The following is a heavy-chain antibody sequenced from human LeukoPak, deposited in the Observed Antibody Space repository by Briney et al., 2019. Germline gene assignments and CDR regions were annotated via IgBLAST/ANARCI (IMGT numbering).Heavy chain of an antibody. Sequence: GGSLRLSCAASGFTFSSYGMHWVRQAPGKGLEWVAVISYDGSNKYYADSVKARFTISRDNSKNTLYLQMNSLRAEDTAVYYCAKDQGYSYGYAYDYWGQGTLSPSPQ. CDR1: GFTFSSYG. CDR2: ISYDGSNK. J-gene: IGHJ4*02. V-gene: IGHV3-30*18. CDR3: AKDQGYSYGYAYDY. D-gene: IGHD5-18*01.